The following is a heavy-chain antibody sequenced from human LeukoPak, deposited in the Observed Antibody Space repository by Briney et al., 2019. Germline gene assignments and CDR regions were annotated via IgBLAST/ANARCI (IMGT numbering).Heavy chain of an antibody. Sequence: ASEKVSCKASGYTFTSYYMHWVRQAPGQGLEWMGWINPNSGGTNYAQKFQGRVTMTRDTSISTAYMELSRLRSDDTAVYYCARGHYDILTGYYSDYWGQGTLVTVSS. J-gene: IGHJ4*02. CDR3: ARGHYDILTGYYSDY. CDR2: INPNSGGT. CDR1: GYTFTSYY. V-gene: IGHV1-2*02. D-gene: IGHD3-9*01.